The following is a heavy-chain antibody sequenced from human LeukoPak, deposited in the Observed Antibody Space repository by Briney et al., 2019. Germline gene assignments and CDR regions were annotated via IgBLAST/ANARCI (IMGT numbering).Heavy chain of an antibody. CDR1: GFTFSSYA. D-gene: IGHD4-11*01. J-gene: IGHJ3*02. CDR2: ISGGGDST. V-gene: IGHV3-23*01. CDR3: AKGLRDSHYDAFDI. Sequence: GGSLRLSCAASGFTFSSYAMSWVRQAPGKGLEWVSGISGGGDSTHYADSVKGRFTISRDNSKNTLYLQMNSLRAEDTAVYYCAKGLRDSHYDAFDIWGQGTMVTVSS.